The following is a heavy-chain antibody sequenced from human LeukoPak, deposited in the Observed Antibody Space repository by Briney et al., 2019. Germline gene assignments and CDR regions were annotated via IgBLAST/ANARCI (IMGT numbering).Heavy chain of an antibody. V-gene: IGHV3-53*01. J-gene: IGHJ5*02. CDR2: IYPDGRT. CDR3: AREQTSRFDP. CDR1: GFTVSNTY. Sequence: PGGSLTLSCAASGFTVSNTYRGWVRQAPGKGLEWASFIYPDGRTSYADSVKGRFTISRDSSKNNLYLQMNSLTAENTAIYYSAREQTSRFDPWGEGTLVSVSS.